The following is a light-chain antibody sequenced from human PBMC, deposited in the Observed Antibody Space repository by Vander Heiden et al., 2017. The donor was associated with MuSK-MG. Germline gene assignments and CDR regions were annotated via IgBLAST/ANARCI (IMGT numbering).Light chain of an antibody. CDR1: QSISSIS. CDR3: QLYGSSPYT. CDR2: RAS. V-gene: IGKV3-20*01. J-gene: IGKJ2*01. Sequence: EIVLTQSPGTLSSSPGERAPLSCRASQSISSISLAWYQQKRGQGPRLLIYRASSRAAGIPDRPRGRAPGSDFTLSIIILEPPDFAVYYFQLYGSSPYTFGQGTKLEIK.